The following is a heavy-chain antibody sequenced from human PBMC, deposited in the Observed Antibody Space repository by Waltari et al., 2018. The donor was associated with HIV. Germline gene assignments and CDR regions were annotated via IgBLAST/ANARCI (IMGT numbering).Heavy chain of an antibody. CDR3: ARDRSRGYGTEKTDYYGMDV. CDR1: GGTFSNYA. D-gene: IGHD5-12*01. CDR2: IIASVATA. Sequence: QVQLVQSGAEVKKPGSSVRVSCKASGGTFSNYAISWVRQAPGPGLEWMGXIIASVATANYAQKCQGRVTITADETTSTAYRELSSLRCEDTAVYYCARDRSRGYGTEKTDYYGMDVWGQGTTVTVSS. J-gene: IGHJ6*02. V-gene: IGHV1-69*11.